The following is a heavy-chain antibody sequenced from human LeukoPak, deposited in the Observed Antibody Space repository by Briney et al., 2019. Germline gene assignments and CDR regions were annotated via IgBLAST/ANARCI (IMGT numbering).Heavy chain of an antibody. CDR1: GGSISSSSYY. Sequence: SETLSLTCTVSGGSISSSSYYWGWIRQPPGKGLEWIGSIYYSGSTYYNPSLKSRVTISVDTSKNQFSLKLSSVTAADTAVYYCARSGYYDSSSDYWGQGTLVTVSS. D-gene: IGHD3-22*01. J-gene: IGHJ4*02. V-gene: IGHV4-39*07. CDR3: ARSGYYDSSSDY. CDR2: IYYSGST.